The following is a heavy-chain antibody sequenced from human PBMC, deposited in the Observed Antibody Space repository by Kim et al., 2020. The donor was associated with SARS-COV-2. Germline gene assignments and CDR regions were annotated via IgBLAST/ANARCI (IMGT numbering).Heavy chain of an antibody. CDR2: ISSSSSYT. CDR3: MTERDAGLRPSDFDY. J-gene: IGHJ4*02. Sequence: GGSLRLSCAASGFTFSDYYMSWIRQAPGKGLEWVSYISSSSSYTNYADSVKGRFTISRDNAKNSLYLQMNSLRAEDTAVYYCMTERDAGLRPSDFDYWGQGTLVTVSS. CDR1: GFTFSDYY. V-gene: IGHV3-11*06. D-gene: IGHD4-17*01.